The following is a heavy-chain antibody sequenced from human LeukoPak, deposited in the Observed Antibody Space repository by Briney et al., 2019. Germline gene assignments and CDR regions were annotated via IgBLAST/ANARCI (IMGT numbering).Heavy chain of an antibody. Sequence: SETLSLTCTVSGGSMRSYYWSWIRQPPGKGLEWIGYIYYSGSTNYNPSLKSRVTISVDTSKNQFSLKLSSVTAADTAVYYCARDPQGSSGWYIGDYWGQGTLVTVSS. CDR1: GGSMRSYY. CDR2: IYYSGST. D-gene: IGHD6-19*01. V-gene: IGHV4-59*12. CDR3: ARDPQGSSGWYIGDY. J-gene: IGHJ4*02.